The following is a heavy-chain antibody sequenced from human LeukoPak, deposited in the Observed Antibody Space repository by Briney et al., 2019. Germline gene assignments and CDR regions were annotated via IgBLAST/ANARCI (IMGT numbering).Heavy chain of an antibody. J-gene: IGHJ4*02. CDR1: GYTFTGYY. CDR3: ARDSYSGYEGFDY. D-gene: IGHD5-12*01. Sequence: ASVKVSCKASGYTFTGYYMHWVRQAPGQGLEWMGWINPNSGGTNYAQKFQGRVTMTRDTSISTAYMELSRLRSDDTAMYYCARDSYSGYEGFDYWGQGTLVTVSS. V-gene: IGHV1-2*02. CDR2: INPNSGGT.